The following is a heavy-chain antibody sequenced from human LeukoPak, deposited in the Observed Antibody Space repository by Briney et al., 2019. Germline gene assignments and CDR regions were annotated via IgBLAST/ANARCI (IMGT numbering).Heavy chain of an antibody. CDR1: GGSISGYY. CDR3: ARHYYDSSGYYYFDY. J-gene: IGHJ4*02. D-gene: IGHD3-22*01. CDR2: IYYSGST. V-gene: IGHV4-59*08. Sequence: SETLSLTCTVSGGSISGYYWSWIRQPPGKGLEYIGYIYYSGSTDYNPSLKSRITISVDTSKNQFSLKLSSVAAADTAVYYCARHYYDSSGYYYFDYWGQGTLVTVSS.